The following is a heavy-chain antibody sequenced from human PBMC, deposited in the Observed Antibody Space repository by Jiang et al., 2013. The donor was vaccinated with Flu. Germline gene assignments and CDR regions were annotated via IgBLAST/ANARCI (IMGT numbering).Heavy chain of an antibody. V-gene: IGHV1-18*04. Sequence: SGAEVKKPGASVKVSCKASGYTFPTYGISWVRQAPGQGLEWMGWISAYNGNTKYAQKLQGRVTMTTDTSTSTAYMELRSLRSDDTAVYFCARDLRDSGSYYLYSHYTMDVWGQGTTVTVSS. CDR2: ISAYNGNT. CDR1: GYTFPTYG. J-gene: IGHJ6*02. D-gene: IGHD3-10*01. CDR3: ARDLRDSGSYYLYSHYTMDV.